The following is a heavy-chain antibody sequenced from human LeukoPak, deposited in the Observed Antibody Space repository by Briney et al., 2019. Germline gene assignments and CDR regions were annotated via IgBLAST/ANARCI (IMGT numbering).Heavy chain of an antibody. D-gene: IGHD3-9*01. J-gene: IGHJ4*02. CDR2: ISYAGSP. Sequence: SETLSLTCTVSGVSISSSGSYWAWIRQPPGKGLDRIGTISYAGSPNYNPSLNSRVTMSSDTSSNQFSLRLSSVTDAETAMYYCARVMAVLRYGADYWGKGSLVTVSS. CDR1: GVSISSSGSY. V-gene: IGHV4-39*07. CDR3: ARVMAVLRYGADY.